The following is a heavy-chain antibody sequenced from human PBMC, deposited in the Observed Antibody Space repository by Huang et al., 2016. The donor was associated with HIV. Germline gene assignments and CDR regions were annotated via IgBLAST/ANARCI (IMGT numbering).Heavy chain of an antibody. D-gene: IGHD3-10*01. Sequence: QVQMVQSGAEVKKPGASVKVSCKASGYIFKSYGITWVRQAPGQGLEWMGWINTYNGNTNYPQKFQGRGTMTTDTSTSTAYMELRGLRSNDTAVYFCARQGFGRRDAFDIWGQGTFVTVS. CDR1: GYIFKSYG. J-gene: IGHJ3*02. CDR2: INTYNGNT. V-gene: IGHV1-18*01. CDR3: ARQGFGRRDAFDI.